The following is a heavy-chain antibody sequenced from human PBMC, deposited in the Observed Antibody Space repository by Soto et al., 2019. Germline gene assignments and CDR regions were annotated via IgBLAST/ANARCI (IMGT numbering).Heavy chain of an antibody. CDR1: GFTFSSYG. J-gene: IGHJ6*02. Sequence: GGSLRLSCAASGFTFSSYGMHWVRQAPGKGLEWVAVISYDGSNKYYADSVKGRFTISRDNSKNTLYLQMNSLRAEDTAVYYCAKARELGVVPAAFYYYYGMDVWGQGTTVTVSS. CDR2: ISYDGSNK. CDR3: AKARELGVVPAAFYYYYGMDV. V-gene: IGHV3-30*18. D-gene: IGHD2-2*01.